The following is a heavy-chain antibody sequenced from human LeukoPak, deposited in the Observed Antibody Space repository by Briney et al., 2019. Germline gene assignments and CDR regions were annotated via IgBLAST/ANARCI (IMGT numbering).Heavy chain of an antibody. J-gene: IGHJ5*02. CDR2: IIPIFGTA. Sequence: KVSCKASGGTFSSYAISWVRQAPGQGLEWMGGIIPIFGTANYAQKFQGRVTITADESTSTAYMELSSLRSEDTAVYYCARIMAPDEPPPPWGQGTLVTVSS. CDR3: ARIMAPDEPPPP. CDR1: GGTFSSYA. D-gene: IGHD1-14*01. V-gene: IGHV1-69*01.